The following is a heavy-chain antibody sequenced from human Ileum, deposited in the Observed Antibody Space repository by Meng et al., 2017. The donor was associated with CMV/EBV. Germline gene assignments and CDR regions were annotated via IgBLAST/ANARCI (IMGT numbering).Heavy chain of an antibody. CDR1: GYTFTSYG. Sequence: ASVKVSCKASGYTFTSYGISWVRQAPGQGLEWMGWISAYNGNTNYAQKLQGRVTMTTDTSTSTAYMELRSLRSDDTAVYYCARMHCSSTSCDKSYYYYGMDVWGQGTTVTVSS. V-gene: IGHV1-18*01. D-gene: IGHD2-2*02. J-gene: IGHJ6*02. CDR2: ISAYNGNT. CDR3: ARMHCSSTSCDKSYYYYGMDV.